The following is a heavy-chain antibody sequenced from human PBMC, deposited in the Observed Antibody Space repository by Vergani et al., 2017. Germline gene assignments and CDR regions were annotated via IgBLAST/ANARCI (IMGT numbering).Heavy chain of an antibody. D-gene: IGHD4-11*01. CDR1: GESFTSYH. Sequence: QVQLQQWGGGLLKPSETLSLTCVVNGESFTSYHWTWIRQSPGEGLEWVGDIDHTGRPDYNPSLKSRLTMSVDKSRNQFSLALKSMTATDTAIYFCARVNTETNGHLYYYYYMDVWGQGTAVTVS. V-gene: IGHV4-34*01. CDR3: ARVNTETNGHLYYYYYMDV. CDR2: IDHTGRP. J-gene: IGHJ6*03.